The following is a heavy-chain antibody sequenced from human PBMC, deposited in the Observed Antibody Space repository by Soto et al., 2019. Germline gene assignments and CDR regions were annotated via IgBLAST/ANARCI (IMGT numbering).Heavy chain of an antibody. D-gene: IGHD6-19*01. CDR3: AADRGWYFDY. J-gene: IGHJ4*02. V-gene: IGHV1-46*01. Sequence: GASVKLSCKASGYTFTSYYRHWVRQAPGQGLEWMGIINPSGGSTSYAQKFQERVTMTRDMSTSTVYMELSSLRSEDTAVYYCAADRGWYFDYWGQGTLVTVSS. CDR1: GYTFTSYY. CDR2: INPSGGST.